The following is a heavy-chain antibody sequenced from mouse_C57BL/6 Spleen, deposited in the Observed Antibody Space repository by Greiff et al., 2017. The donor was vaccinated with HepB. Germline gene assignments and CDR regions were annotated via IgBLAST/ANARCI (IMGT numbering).Heavy chain of an antibody. V-gene: IGHV1-50*01. Sequence: VQLQQSGAELVKPGASVKLSCKASGYTFTSYWMQWVKQRPGQGLEWIGEIDPSDSYTNYNQKFKGKATLTVDTSSSTAYMQLSSLTSEDSAVYYCARCPYGSSYSYWYFDVWGTGTTVTVSS. CDR2: IDPSDSYT. J-gene: IGHJ1*03. CDR3: ARCPYGSSYSYWYFDV. CDR1: GYTFTSYW. D-gene: IGHD1-1*01.